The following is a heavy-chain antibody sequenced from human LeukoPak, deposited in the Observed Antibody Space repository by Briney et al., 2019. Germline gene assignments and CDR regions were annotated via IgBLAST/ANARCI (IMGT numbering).Heavy chain of an antibody. J-gene: IGHJ4*02. D-gene: IGHD6-19*01. Sequence: GGSLRLSCGASGFTFRTSWMNWVRQAPGKGLEWVASINPAGSEKYSVDSVKGRFTISRDNAKNSLYLQMNSLRAEDTAVYYCARDRGYSSFDYWGQGTLVTVSS. CDR2: INPAGSEK. V-gene: IGHV3-7*01. CDR3: ARDRGYSSFDY. CDR1: GFTFRTSW.